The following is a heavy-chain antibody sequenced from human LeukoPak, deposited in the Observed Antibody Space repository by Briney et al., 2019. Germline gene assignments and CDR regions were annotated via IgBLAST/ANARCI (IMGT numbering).Heavy chain of an antibody. D-gene: IGHD3-22*01. Sequence: GGSLRLSCAASGFTFSSYGMHWVRQAPGKGLEWVAFIRHDGSNKYYADSVKGRFTISRDNSKNTLYPQMNSLRAEDTAVYYCAKPYYYDSSGYYYVNYWGQGTLVTVSS. CDR3: AKPYYYDSSGYYYVNY. CDR1: GFTFSSYG. CDR2: IRHDGSNK. V-gene: IGHV3-30*02. J-gene: IGHJ4*02.